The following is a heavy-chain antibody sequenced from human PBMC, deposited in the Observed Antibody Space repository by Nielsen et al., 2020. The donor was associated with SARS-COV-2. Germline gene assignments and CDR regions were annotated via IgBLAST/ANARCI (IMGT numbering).Heavy chain of an antibody. CDR3: AKDRAIFMIYITRGGPDF. CDR2: ISYEGSKQ. CDR1: GFSFNNHG. V-gene: IGHV3-30*18. D-gene: IGHD3/OR15-3a*01. J-gene: IGHJ4*02. Sequence: GESLKISCAASGFSFNNHGMHWVRQAPGKGLEWVAYISYEGSKQYYADSVQGRFTISRDFSKSTLYLQMNSLRAEDTAMYYCAKDRAIFMIYITRGGPDFWGQGTLVTVSS.